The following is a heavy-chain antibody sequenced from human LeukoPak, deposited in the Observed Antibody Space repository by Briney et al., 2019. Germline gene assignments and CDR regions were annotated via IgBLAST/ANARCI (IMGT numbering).Heavy chain of an antibody. J-gene: IGHJ4*02. CDR3: IRSNGWPDY. Sequence: GGSLRLSCAVSGFTFSDDWIHWVPQAPRKGLVWVSRINHDGSDTIYADSVKGRFTNSRDNAKNTLYLQMNSLRAEDTAVYYCIRSNGWPDYWGQGTLVTVSS. V-gene: IGHV3-74*01. D-gene: IGHD6-19*01. CDR2: INHDGSDT. CDR1: GFTFSDDW.